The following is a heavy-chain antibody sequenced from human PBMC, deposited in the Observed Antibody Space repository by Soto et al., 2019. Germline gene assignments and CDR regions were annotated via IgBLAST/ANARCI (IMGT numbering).Heavy chain of an antibody. CDR3: ARTPPLEPVHFDY. CDR2: IGAYNGNT. J-gene: IGHJ4*02. V-gene: IGHV1-18*01. CDR1: GCTFTSYG. Sequence: ASVKVSCRASGCTFTSYGISWVRQAPGQGLEWMGWIGAYNGNTNYAQKLQGRVTMTTDTSTSTAYMELRSLRSDDTAVYYCARTPPLEPVHFDYWGQGTLVTVSS. D-gene: IGHD2-15*01.